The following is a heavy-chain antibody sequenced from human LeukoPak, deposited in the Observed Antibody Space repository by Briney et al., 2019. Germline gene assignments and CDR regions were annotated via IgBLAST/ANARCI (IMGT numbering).Heavy chain of an antibody. CDR2: IYYSGST. V-gene: IGHV4-39*01. D-gene: IGHD2-15*01. CDR1: GGSISSSSYY. CDR3: ERQVDCSGGSCFTFDY. J-gene: IGHJ4*02. Sequence: SETLSLICALSGGSISSSSYYSGWIRQPPGKGLEWIGNIYYSGSTYYNPSLKSRVTISADTSKNQFSLKLSSVTAADTAVYYCERQVDCSGGSCFTFDYWGQGTLVTVSS.